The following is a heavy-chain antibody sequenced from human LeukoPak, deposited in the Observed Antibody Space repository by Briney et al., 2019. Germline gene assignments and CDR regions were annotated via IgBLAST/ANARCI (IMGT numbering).Heavy chain of an antibody. CDR1: GFTFSTYA. V-gene: IGHV3-23*01. D-gene: IGHD1-26*01. CDR2: ITGSGGST. CDR3: AKRSGSYCFDY. J-gene: IGHJ4*02. Sequence: PGGSLRLSCAASGFTFSTYAMTWVRQAPGKGLEWVSAITGSGGSTYYADSVKGRFTISGDNSKNTLYLQMNSLRAEDTAVYYCAKRSGSYCFDYWGQGTLVTVSS.